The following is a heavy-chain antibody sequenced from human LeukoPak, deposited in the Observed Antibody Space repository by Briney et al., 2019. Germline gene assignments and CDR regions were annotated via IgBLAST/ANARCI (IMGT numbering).Heavy chain of an antibody. J-gene: IGHJ3*02. D-gene: IGHD5-12*01. CDR3: AREEVGPRYSGYDLDI. V-gene: IGHV1-69*13. Sequence: SVKVSCKASGGTFSSYAISWVRQAPGQGLEWKGGIIPIFGTANYAQKFQGRVTITADESTSTAYMELSSLRSEDTAVYYCAREEVGPRYSGYDLDIWGQGTMVTVSS. CDR2: IIPIFGTA. CDR1: GGTFSSYA.